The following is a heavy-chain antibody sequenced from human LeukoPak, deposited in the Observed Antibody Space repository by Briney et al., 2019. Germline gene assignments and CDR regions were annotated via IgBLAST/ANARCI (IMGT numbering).Heavy chain of an antibody. D-gene: IGHD2-15*01. V-gene: IGHV1-2*06. CDR1: GYTFTGCY. Sequence: ASVKVSCKASGYTFTGCYMPWVRQAPGQGLEWMGRINPNSGGTNYAQKFQGRVTMTRDTSISTAYMELSRLRSDDTAVYYCAYDLVVVAATPVWGQGTLVTVSS. CDR3: AYDLVVVAATPV. J-gene: IGHJ4*02. CDR2: INPNSGGT.